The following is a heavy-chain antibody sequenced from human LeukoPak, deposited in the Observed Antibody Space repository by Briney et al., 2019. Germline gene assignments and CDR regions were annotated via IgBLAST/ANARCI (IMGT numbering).Heavy chain of an antibody. CDR2: ISAYNGNT. J-gene: IGHJ3*02. D-gene: IGHD3-9*01. V-gene: IGHV1-18*01. Sequence: GASVKVSCKASGYTFTSYGISWVRQAPGQGLEWMGWISAYNGNTNYAQKLQGRVTMTTDTSTTTAYMELRSLRSDDTAVYYCAREALYYDILTRYSKDVFDIWGQGTTVTVSS. CDR3: AREALYYDILTRYSKDVFDI. CDR1: GYTFTSYG.